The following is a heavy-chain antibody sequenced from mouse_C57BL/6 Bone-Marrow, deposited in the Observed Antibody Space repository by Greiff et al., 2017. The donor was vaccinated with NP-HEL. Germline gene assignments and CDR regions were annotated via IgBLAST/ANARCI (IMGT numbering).Heavy chain of an antibody. Sequence: QVQLQQSGAELVKPGASVKISCKASGYAFSSYWMNWVKQRPGKGLEWIGQIYPGDGDTNYNGKFKGKATLTADKSSSTAYMQLSSLTSEDSAVYFCARGDYGYDGRGMDYWGQGTSVTVSS. V-gene: IGHV1-80*01. J-gene: IGHJ4*01. CDR3: ARGDYGYDGRGMDY. CDR1: GYAFSSYW. CDR2: IYPGDGDT. D-gene: IGHD2-2*01.